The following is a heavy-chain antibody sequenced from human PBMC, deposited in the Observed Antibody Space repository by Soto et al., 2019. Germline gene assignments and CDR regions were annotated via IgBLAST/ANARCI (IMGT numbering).Heavy chain of an antibody. Sequence: SETLSLTCTVSGGSISSYYWSWIRQPPGKGLEWIGYIYYSGSTNYNPSLKSRVTISVDTSKNQFSLKLSSVTAADTAVYYCARHYSSSWYPAFDIWGQGTMVTVSS. CDR3: ARHYSSSWYPAFDI. J-gene: IGHJ3*02. V-gene: IGHV4-59*08. D-gene: IGHD6-13*01. CDR2: IYYSGST. CDR1: GGSISSYY.